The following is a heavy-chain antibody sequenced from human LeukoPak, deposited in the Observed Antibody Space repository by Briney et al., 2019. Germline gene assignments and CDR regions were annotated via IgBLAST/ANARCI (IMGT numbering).Heavy chain of an antibody. J-gene: IGHJ4*02. CDR3: GRLHGDYPDS. CDR1: GGPTTRINW. D-gene: IGHD4-17*01. V-gene: IGHV4-4*02. Sequence: SETLSFTAAEPGGPTTRINWGGWFRNPPGKGLGWIGEIYHSGSTNYNPSLKSRVTMSVDKSKNQFSLKLISVTAADTAVYYCGRLHGDYPDSWGQGTLVTVSS. CDR2: IYHSGST.